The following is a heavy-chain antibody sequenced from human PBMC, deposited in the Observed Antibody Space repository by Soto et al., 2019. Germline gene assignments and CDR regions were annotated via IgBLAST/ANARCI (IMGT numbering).Heavy chain of an antibody. CDR2: INHSGST. J-gene: IGHJ5*01. CDR3: ARVHRCSGCSCYSRWFDS. CDR1: GGSFSGHY. V-gene: IGHV4-34*01. D-gene: IGHD2-15*01. Sequence: PSETLSLTCAVYGGSFSGHYWSWIRQPPRKGLEWIGEINHSGSTNYNPPLKSRVTISVDTSKNQFSLKLSSVTAADTAVYYCARVHRCSGCSCYSRWFDSWCQGPLVNVS.